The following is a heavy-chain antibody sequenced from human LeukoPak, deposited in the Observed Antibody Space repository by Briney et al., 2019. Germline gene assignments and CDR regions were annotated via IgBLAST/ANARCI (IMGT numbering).Heavy chain of an antibody. Sequence: GGSLRLSCAASGFTVSINYMSWVRQAPGKGLEWVSVIYSGGSTYYADSVKGRFTISRHNSKNTLYLQMNSLRAEDTAVYYCARVQRGNFDYWGQGTLVTVSS. CDR2: IYSGGST. CDR1: GFTVSINY. CDR3: ARVQRGNFDY. V-gene: IGHV3-53*04. J-gene: IGHJ4*02. D-gene: IGHD3-10*01.